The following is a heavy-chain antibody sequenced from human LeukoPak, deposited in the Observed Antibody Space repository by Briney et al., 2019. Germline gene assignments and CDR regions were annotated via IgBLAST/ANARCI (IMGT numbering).Heavy chain of an antibody. Sequence: ASVKVSCKASGYTFTSYGISWVRQAPGQGLEWMGWISAYNGNTNYAQKLQGRVTMTTDTSTSTAYMELRSLRSEDTAVYYCAKVGGSCGSSLNIDYWGEGTLVTVSS. V-gene: IGHV1-18*01. J-gene: IGHJ4*02. CDR1: GYTFTSYG. D-gene: IGHD1-26*01. CDR3: AKVGGSCGSSLNIDY. CDR2: ISAYNGNT.